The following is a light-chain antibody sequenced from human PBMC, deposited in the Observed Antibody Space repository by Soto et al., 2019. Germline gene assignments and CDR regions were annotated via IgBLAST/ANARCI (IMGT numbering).Light chain of an antibody. CDR3: QQYGSSPRALT. Sequence: EIVLTQSPGTLSLSPGERATLSCRASQSVSSSYLAWYQQKPGQAPRLLIYGASSRATGIPDRFSGSGSGTDFTLTISRLEPEDFAVYYCQQYGSSPRALTFGGRTKVDI. CDR2: GAS. J-gene: IGKJ4*01. V-gene: IGKV3-20*01. CDR1: QSVSSSY.